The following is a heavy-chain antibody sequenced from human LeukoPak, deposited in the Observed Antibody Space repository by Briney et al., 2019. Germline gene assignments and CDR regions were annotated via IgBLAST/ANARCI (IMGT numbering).Heavy chain of an antibody. D-gene: IGHD3-22*01. CDR2: IYYSGST. CDR3: ARQGYDSSADAFDI. J-gene: IGHJ3*02. Sequence: PSETLSHTCTVSGGSISSYYWSWIRQPPGKGLEWIGYIYYSGSTNYNPSLKSRVTISVDTSKNQFSLKLSSVTAADTAVYYCARQGYDSSADAFDIWGQGTMVTVSS. CDR1: GGSISSYY. V-gene: IGHV4-59*08.